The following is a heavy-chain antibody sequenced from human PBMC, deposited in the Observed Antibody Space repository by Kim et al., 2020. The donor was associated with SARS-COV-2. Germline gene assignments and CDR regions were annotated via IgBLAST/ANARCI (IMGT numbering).Heavy chain of an antibody. Sequence: ETLSLTCAVYGGSFSGYYWSWIRQPPGKGLEWIGEINHSGSTNYNPSLKSRVTISVDTSKNQFSLKLSSVTAADTAVYYCARGRGSGLNWFDPWGQGTLVTVSS. J-gene: IGHJ5*02. CDR3: ARGRGSGLNWFDP. V-gene: IGHV4-34*01. D-gene: IGHD3-10*01. CDR1: GGSFSGYY. CDR2: INHSGST.